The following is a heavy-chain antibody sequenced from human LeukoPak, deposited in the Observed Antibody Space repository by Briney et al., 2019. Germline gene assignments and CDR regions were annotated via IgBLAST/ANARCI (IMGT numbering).Heavy chain of an antibody. CDR2: IRYGGSNK. CDR3: AKDREYDFWSGYFDY. Sequence: PGGSLRLSCAASGFTFSSYGMHWVRQAPGKGLEWVAFIRYGGSNKYYADSVKGRFTISRDNSKNTLYLQMNSLRAEDTAVYYCAKDREYDFWSGYFDYWGQGTLVTVSS. CDR1: GFTFSSYG. D-gene: IGHD3-3*01. J-gene: IGHJ4*02. V-gene: IGHV3-30*02.